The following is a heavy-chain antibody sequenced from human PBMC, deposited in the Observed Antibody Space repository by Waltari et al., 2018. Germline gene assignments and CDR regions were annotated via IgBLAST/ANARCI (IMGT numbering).Heavy chain of an antibody. D-gene: IGHD2-15*01. J-gene: IGHJ5*02. CDR1: AYTSTGYY. CDR2: INPNSGGT. CDR3: ARDGRRAGWFDP. Sequence: QVQLVQSGAEVKKPGASVTASCKPSAYTSTGYYLHRVRQAPGQGLEWMGRINPNSGGTNYAQKFQGRVTMTRDTSISTAYMELSRLRSDDTAVYYCARDGRRAGWFDPWGQGTLVTVSS. V-gene: IGHV1-2*06.